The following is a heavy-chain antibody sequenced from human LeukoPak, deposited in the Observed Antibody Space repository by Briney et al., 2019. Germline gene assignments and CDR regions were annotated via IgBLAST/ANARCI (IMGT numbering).Heavy chain of an antibody. Sequence: ASVKVSCKASGYTFTSYDINWVRQATGQGLEWMGWMNPNSGNTGYAQKFQGRVTMTEDTSTDTAYMELSSLRSEDTAVYYCATDIVATSFLGYWGQGTLVTVSS. J-gene: IGHJ4*02. D-gene: IGHD5-12*01. V-gene: IGHV1-8*01. CDR3: ATDIVATSFLGY. CDR2: MNPNSGNT. CDR1: GYTFTSYD.